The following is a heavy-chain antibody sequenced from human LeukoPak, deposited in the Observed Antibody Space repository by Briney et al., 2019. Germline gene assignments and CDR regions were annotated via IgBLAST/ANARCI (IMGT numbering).Heavy chain of an antibody. J-gene: IGHJ3*02. CDR1: GFTFSRYE. Sequence: PGGSLTLSCAASGFTFSRYEMHWLRQAAGKGLEWVSAIGTVGDPYYPGSVKGRFTISRENAKNSLYLQMNSLRAGDTAVYYCARGFLGDAFDIWGQGTMVTVSS. V-gene: IGHV3-13*05. D-gene: IGHD3-3*01. CDR3: ARGFLGDAFDI. CDR2: IGTVGDP.